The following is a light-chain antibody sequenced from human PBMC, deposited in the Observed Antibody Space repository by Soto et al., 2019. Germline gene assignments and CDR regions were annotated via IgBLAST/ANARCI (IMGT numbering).Light chain of an antibody. V-gene: IGKV1-5*03. Sequence: DIQMTRSPSTLAASVGDSFTITCRDSHLISSWLAWYQQKPGKDPKLLIYKASRLERGVQSRFSGSASGTEFTLTITSLQADDFATYYCQQYDKSWTFGQGKKLEIK. J-gene: IGKJ1*01. CDR1: HLISSW. CDR2: KAS. CDR3: QQYDKSWT.